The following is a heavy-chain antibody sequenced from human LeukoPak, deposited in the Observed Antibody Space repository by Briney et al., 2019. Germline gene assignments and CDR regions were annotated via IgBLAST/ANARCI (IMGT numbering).Heavy chain of an antibody. CDR2: ISWNSGSI. CDR3: AKGTHGDYTWGDFDY. D-gene: IGHD4-17*01. J-gene: IGHJ4*02. CDR1: GFTFDDYA. V-gene: IGHV3-9*03. Sequence: PGRSLRLSCAASGFTFDDYAMHWVRQAPGKGLEWGSGISWNSGSIGYADSVKGRFTISRDNAKNSLYLQMNSLRAEDMALYYCAKGTHGDYTWGDFDYWGQGTLVTVSS.